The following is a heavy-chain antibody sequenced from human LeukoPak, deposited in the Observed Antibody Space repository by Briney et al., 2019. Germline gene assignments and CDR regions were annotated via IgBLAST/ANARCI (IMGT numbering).Heavy chain of an antibody. CDR2: ISYDGSNK. CDR3: AKDGSSFSYYYYYYMDV. Sequence: GGSLRLSCAASGFTFSSYGMHWVRQAPGKGLEWVAVISYDGSNKYYADSVKGRFTISRDNSKNTLYLQMNSLRAEDTAVYYCAKDGSSFSYYYYYYMDVWGKGTTVTISS. V-gene: IGHV3-30*18. D-gene: IGHD6-13*01. J-gene: IGHJ6*03. CDR1: GFTFSSYG.